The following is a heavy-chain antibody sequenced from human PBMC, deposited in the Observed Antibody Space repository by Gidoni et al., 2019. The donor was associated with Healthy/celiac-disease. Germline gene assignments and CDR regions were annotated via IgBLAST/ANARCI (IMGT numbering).Heavy chain of an antibody. J-gene: IGHJ6*02. CDR1: GGSFSGYY. Sequence: QVQLQQWGAGLLKPSETLALTCAGYGGSFSGYYWSWLRQPPGKGLEWIGEINHRGSPNSNPSLKSRVTISVDTSKTQFSLKLSSVTAADTAVYYCARVSSVGIQWGQGTTVTVSS. CDR2: INHRGSP. V-gene: IGHV4-34*01. D-gene: IGHD5-18*01. CDR3: ARVSSVGIQ.